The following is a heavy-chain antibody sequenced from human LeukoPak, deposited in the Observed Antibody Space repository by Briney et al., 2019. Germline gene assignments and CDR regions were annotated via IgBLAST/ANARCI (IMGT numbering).Heavy chain of an antibody. CDR3: ARAEPYSSGWDY. D-gene: IGHD6-25*01. V-gene: IGHV1-46*01. J-gene: IGHJ4*02. CDR2: INPRGGST. CDR1: GDTFTSYY. Sequence: ASVKVSYKASGDTFTSYYMHWVRQAPGQGLEWMGIINPRGGSTSYAQKFQGRVTMDRDTSASTVYMELSSLRSDDTAVYYCARAEPYSSGWDYWGQGTLVTVSS.